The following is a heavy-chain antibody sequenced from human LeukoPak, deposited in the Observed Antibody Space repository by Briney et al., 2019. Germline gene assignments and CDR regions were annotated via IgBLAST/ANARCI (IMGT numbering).Heavy chain of an antibody. CDR3: AREGDDYVWGSYRYDAFDI. Sequence: SETLSLTCTVSGGSISSYYWSWIRQPAGKGLEWIGRIYTSGSTNYNPSLKSRVTMSVDTSKNQFSPKLSSVTAADTAVYYCAREGDDYVWGSYRYDAFDIWGQGTMVTVSS. J-gene: IGHJ3*02. V-gene: IGHV4-4*07. CDR2: IYTSGST. D-gene: IGHD3-16*02. CDR1: GGSISSYY.